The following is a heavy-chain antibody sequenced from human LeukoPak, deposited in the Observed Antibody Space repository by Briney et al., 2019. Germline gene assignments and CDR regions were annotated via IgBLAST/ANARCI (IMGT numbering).Heavy chain of an antibody. V-gene: IGHV4-34*09. Sequence: SETLSLICAVKGGSFSGYYWSWIRQPPGKGLEWIGEINHSGSTYYNPSLKSRVIISVDTSKNQFSLKLNSVTAADTAVYYCASYGSGSYRFDPWGQGTLVTVSS. D-gene: IGHD3-10*01. CDR1: GGSFSGYY. CDR2: INHSGST. J-gene: IGHJ5*02. CDR3: ASYGSGSYRFDP.